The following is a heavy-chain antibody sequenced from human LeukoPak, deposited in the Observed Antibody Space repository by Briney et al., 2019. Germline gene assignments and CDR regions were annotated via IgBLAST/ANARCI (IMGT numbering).Heavy chain of an antibody. Sequence: WGSLRLSCAASGFTFSSYAMHWVRQPPGKGLEYVSAISSNGGSTYYANSVKGRFTISRDNSKNTLYLQMGSLRAEDLAVYYCSQGDYWGQGTLVTVSS. V-gene: IGHV3-64*01. CDR1: GFTFSSYA. CDR2: ISSNGGST. J-gene: IGHJ4*02. CDR3: SQGDY.